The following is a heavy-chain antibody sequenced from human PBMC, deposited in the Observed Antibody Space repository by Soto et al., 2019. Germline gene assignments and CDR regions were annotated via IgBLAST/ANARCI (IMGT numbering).Heavy chain of an antibody. D-gene: IGHD5-18*01. Sequence: QLQLQESGPGLVKPSETLSLTCTVSGGSISSSSYYWGWIRQPPGKGLEWIGSIYYSGSTYYNPSLKRGATISVDTSKNQFSLQLSSVTAADTAVYYCARHAQLWTIMAQSFDYWGQGTLVTVSS. CDR3: ARHAQLWTIMAQSFDY. CDR2: IYYSGST. CDR1: GGSISSSSYY. J-gene: IGHJ4*02. V-gene: IGHV4-39*01.